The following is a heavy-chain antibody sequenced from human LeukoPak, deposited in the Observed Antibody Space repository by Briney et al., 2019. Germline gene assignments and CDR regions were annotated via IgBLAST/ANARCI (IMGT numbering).Heavy chain of an antibody. CDR3: AKDGLYYYYDGSGGWFDP. CDR2: IRYDGSNK. D-gene: IGHD3-22*01. Sequence: GGSLRPSCAASGFTFSSYGMHWVRQAPGKGLEWVAFIRYDGSNKYYPDSVKGRFTISRDNSKNTLYLQMNSLRAEDTAVYYCAKDGLYYYYDGSGGWFDPWGQGTLVTVSS. CDR1: GFTFSSYG. V-gene: IGHV3-30*02. J-gene: IGHJ5*02.